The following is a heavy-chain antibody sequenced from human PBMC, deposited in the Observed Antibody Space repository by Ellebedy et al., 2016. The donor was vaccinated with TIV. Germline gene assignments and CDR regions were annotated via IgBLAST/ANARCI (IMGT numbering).Heavy chain of an antibody. V-gene: IGHV3-21*01. Sequence: GESLKISCAASGFTFSSYSMNWVRQAPGKGLEWVSSITSSSSYRFYADSVKGRFTISRDNAKNSVYLQMNSLRAEDTAVYYCARENWYNDYWGQGTLVTVSS. CDR1: GFTFSSYS. CDR2: ITSSSSYR. J-gene: IGHJ4*02. D-gene: IGHD1/OR15-1a*01. CDR3: ARENWYNDY.